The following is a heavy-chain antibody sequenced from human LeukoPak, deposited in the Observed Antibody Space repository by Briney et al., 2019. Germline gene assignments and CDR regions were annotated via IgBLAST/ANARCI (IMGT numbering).Heavy chain of an antibody. J-gene: IGHJ4*02. CDR1: KFSFSSYW. D-gene: IGHD1-26*01. CDR2: INIDGSST. Sequence: PGGSLRLSCAASKFSFSSYWMHWVRQAPGKGLVWVARINIDGSSTYYADSVKGRFTISRDNAKNTVYLQMNSLRAEDTAVYHCTRDLVGATSDFWGQGILVTVSS. V-gene: IGHV3-74*01. CDR3: TRDLVGATSDF.